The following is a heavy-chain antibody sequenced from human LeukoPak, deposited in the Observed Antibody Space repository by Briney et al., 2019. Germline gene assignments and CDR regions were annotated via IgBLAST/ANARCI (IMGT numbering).Heavy chain of an antibody. CDR2: IIPIFGTA. CDR3: ARDLNWNHGPYMDV. J-gene: IGHJ6*03. V-gene: IGHV1-69*13. D-gene: IGHD1-14*01. CDR1: GGTFSSYA. Sequence: SVKVSCKASGGTFSSYAISWVRQAPGQGLEWMGGIIPIFGTANYALKFQGRVTITADESTSTAYMELSSLRSEDTAVYYCARDLNWNHGPYMDVWGKGTTVTVSS.